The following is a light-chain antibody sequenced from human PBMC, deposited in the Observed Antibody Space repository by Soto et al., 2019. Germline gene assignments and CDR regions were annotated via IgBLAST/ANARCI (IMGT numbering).Light chain of an antibody. CDR2: GAS. V-gene: IGKV3-15*01. J-gene: IGKJ2*01. CDR3: QQYNNWPPYT. CDR1: QSVAIN. Sequence: ETVMTQSPVTLSVSPGERATLSCRASQSVAINLAWYQQRPGQAPRHLIYGASTRATGIPARFSGSGSGTEFTLTISSLQSEDFAVYYCQQYNNWPPYTFGQGTKVDIK.